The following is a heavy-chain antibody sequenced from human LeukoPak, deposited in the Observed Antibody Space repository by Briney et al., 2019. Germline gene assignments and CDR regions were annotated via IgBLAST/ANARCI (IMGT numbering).Heavy chain of an antibody. D-gene: IGHD5-18*01. V-gene: IGHV4-59*01. CDR3: ARGGYSYGYEPYFDY. CDR2: IYYSGST. Sequence: SETLSFTCTVSGGSISSYYWSWIRQPPGKGLEWIGYIYYSGSTNYNPSLKSRVTISVDTSKNQFSLKLSSVTAADTAVYYCARGGYSYGYEPYFDYWGQGTLVTVSS. J-gene: IGHJ4*02. CDR1: GGSISSYY.